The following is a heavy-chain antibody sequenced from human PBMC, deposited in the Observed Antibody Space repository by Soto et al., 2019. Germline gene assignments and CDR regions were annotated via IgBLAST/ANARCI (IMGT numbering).Heavy chain of an antibody. D-gene: IGHD4-17*01. CDR1: GFTFSSYG. J-gene: IGHJ4*02. Sequence: QVQLVESGGGVVQPGRSLRLSCAASGFTFSSYGMHWVRQAPGKGLEWVAVISYDGSNKYYADSLKGRFTISTDNSKNPLYLQMNILIAEDTAVYYFVGDYGDYGALDSWGQGTLVTVSS. CDR2: ISYDGSNK. CDR3: VGDYGDYGALDS. V-gene: IGHV3-30*03.